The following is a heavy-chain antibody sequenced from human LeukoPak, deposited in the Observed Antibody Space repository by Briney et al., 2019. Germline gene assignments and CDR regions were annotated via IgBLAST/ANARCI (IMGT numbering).Heavy chain of an antibody. CDR2: ISGSGDSV. CDR3: ARDFWATNYYYGMDV. CDR1: GFTFRNYA. V-gene: IGHV3-23*01. D-gene: IGHD3-3*01. J-gene: IGHJ6*02. Sequence: GGSLRLSCAASGFTFRNYAMAWVRQAPGKGLECVSAISGSGDSVRHADSGKGRFTISRDNSKNTLYLQMDNLRAEDTALYYCARDFWATNYYYGMDVWGQGTTVTVS.